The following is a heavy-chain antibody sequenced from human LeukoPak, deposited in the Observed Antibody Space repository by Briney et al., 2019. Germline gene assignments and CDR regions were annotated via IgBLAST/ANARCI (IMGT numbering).Heavy chain of an antibody. CDR3: ARDRRRVDSSSWENDAFDI. D-gene: IGHD6-13*01. CDR1: GFTFSSYG. CDR2: ISYDGSNK. J-gene: IGHJ3*02. V-gene: IGHV3-30*03. Sequence: GGSLRLSCAASGFTFSSYGMHWVRQAPGKGLEWVAVISYDGSNKYYADSVKGRFTISRDNSKNTLYLQMNSLRAEDTAVYYCARDRRRVDSSSWENDAFDIWGQGTMVTVSS.